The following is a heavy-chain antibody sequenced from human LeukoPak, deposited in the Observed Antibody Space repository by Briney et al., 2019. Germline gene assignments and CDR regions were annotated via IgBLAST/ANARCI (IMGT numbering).Heavy chain of an antibody. CDR1: GFTVSSNY. CDR2: IYSGGST. D-gene: IGHD4-17*01. Sequence: GASLRLSCAASGFTVSSNYMSWVRQAPGKGLEWVSVIYSGGSTYYADSVKGRFTISRDNSKNTLYLQMNSLRAEDTAVYYCASTFYGDSPPYWGQGTLVTVSS. J-gene: IGHJ4*02. V-gene: IGHV3-66*01. CDR3: ASTFYGDSPPY.